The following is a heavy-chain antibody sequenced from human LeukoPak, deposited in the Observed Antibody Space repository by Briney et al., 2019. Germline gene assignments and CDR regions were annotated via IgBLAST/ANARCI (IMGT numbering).Heavy chain of an antibody. V-gene: IGHV4-59*01. D-gene: IGHD5-24*01. Sequence: SETLSLTCTVSGGSISTYYWSWIRQPPGKGLEWIGYVYYSGITNYNPSLKSRVTISLDTSKNQFSLMLSSVTAADTAVYFCARGERRDGYTFAYWGQGTLVTVSS. CDR1: GGSISTYY. CDR2: VYYSGIT. CDR3: ARGERRDGYTFAY. J-gene: IGHJ4*02.